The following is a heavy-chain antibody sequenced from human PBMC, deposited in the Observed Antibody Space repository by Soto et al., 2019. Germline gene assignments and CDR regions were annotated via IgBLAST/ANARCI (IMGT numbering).Heavy chain of an antibody. J-gene: IGHJ6*02. V-gene: IGHV3-30*18. CDR2: ISYDGSNK. D-gene: IGHD3-3*01. Sequence: GGSLRLSCAASGFTFSSDGMHWVRQAPGKGLEWVAVISYDGSNKYYADSVKGRFTISRDNSKNTLYLQMNSLRAEDTAVYYCAKVPTDYDFWSGPPVVHYYYGMDVWGQGTTVTVSS. CDR3: AKVPTDYDFWSGPPVVHYYYGMDV. CDR1: GFTFSSDG.